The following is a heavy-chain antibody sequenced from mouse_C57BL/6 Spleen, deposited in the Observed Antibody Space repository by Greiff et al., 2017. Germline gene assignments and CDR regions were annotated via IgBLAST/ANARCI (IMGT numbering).Heavy chain of an antibody. CDR3: TTPLYYGSSWFAY. D-gene: IGHD1-1*01. J-gene: IGHJ3*01. Sequence: VQLQPSGAELVRPGASVKLSCTASGFNIKDDYMHWVKQRPEQGLEWIGWIDPENGDTEYASKFQGKATITADTSSNTAYLQLSSLTSEDTSVYYCTTPLYYGSSWFAYWGQGTLVTVSA. V-gene: IGHV14-4*01. CDR2: IDPENGDT. CDR1: GFNIKDDY.